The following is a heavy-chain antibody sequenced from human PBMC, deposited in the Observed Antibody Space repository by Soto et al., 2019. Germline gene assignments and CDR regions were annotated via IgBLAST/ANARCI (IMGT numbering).Heavy chain of an antibody. CDR3: ARDHYERYCSGGSCSFGIDY. CDR2: IYHSGST. CDR1: GGSISSGGYS. D-gene: IGHD2-15*01. J-gene: IGHJ4*02. Sequence: QLQLQESGSGLVKPSQTLSLTCAVSGGSISSGGYSWSWIRQPPGKGLEWIGYIYHSGSTYYNPSLKSRVTISVDRSKNQFSLKLSSVTAADTAVYYCARDHYERYCSGGSCSFGIDYWGQGTLVTVSS. V-gene: IGHV4-30-2*01.